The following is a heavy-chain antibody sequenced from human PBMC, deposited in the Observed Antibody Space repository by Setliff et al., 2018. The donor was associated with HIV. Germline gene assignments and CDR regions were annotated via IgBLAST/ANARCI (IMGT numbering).Heavy chain of an antibody. Sequence: LSLTCTVSGGSISSSGYYWGWIRQPPGKGLEWIGNIYYSGSTYYNPSLKSRVTISLDTSKNQFSLKMGSVTAADKAVYYCARVLTYFSDTSGRNWYFDLWGRGALVTVSS. V-gene: IGHV4-39*07. D-gene: IGHD3-22*01. CDR3: ARVLTYFSDTSGRNWYFDL. CDR2: IYYSGST. J-gene: IGHJ2*01. CDR1: GGSISSSGYY.